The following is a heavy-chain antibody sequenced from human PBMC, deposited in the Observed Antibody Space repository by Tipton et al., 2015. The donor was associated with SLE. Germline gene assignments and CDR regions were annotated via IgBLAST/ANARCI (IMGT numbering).Heavy chain of an antibody. J-gene: IGHJ4*02. CDR3: AREGAGRHFSLDY. CDR1: GFTFSTYA. Sequence: SLRLSCAASGFTFSTYAMHWVRQAPGKGLEWVAVFSYDGSHKYYADSVKGRFTISRDNSENTLFLQMNSLRPEDTAVHYCAREGAGRHFSLDYWGQGMLVTVSS. CDR2: FSYDGSHK. D-gene: IGHD1-26*01. V-gene: IGHV3-30*04.